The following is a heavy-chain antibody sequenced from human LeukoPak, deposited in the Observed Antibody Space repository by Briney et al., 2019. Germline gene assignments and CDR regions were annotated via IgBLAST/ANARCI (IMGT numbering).Heavy chain of an antibody. CDR1: GFTFTAYA. Sequence: PGGSLRLSCAASGFTFTAYAMSWFRQTPEKGLEWVANIHDDGIVTHYVDSVKGRFTISRDNAKNTLYLQMNSLRAEDTAVYYCARGWEGYFDYWGQGTLVTVSS. D-gene: IGHD1-26*01. CDR2: IHDDGIVT. V-gene: IGHV3-7*01. CDR3: ARGWEGYFDY. J-gene: IGHJ4*02.